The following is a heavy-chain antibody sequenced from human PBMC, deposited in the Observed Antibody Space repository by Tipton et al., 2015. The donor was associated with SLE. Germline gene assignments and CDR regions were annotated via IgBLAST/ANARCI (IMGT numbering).Heavy chain of an antibody. V-gene: IGHV4-34*01. CDR2: INHSGST. CDR1: GFTFSSYA. Sequence: GSLRLSCAASGFTFSSYAMSWVRQAPGQGLEWIGEINHSGSTNYNPSLKSRVTISVDTSKNQFSLKVSSVTAADTAVYYCARGPLSKIDPWGQGTLVTVSS. J-gene: IGHJ5*02. CDR3: ARGPLSKIDP.